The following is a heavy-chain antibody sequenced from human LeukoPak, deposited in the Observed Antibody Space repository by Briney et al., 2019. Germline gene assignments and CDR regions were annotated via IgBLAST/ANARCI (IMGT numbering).Heavy chain of an antibody. CDR1: GFTFSNNG. CDR2: ISNFGSTI. Sequence: SGGSLRLSCAASGFTFSNNGMNWVRQAPGKGLEWVSYISNFGSTIYYADSVKGRFTISRDNAKNSLYLQMNSLRAEDTAVYYCARDTSRGFQYYFDYWGQGTLVTVSS. J-gene: IGHJ4*02. V-gene: IGHV3-48*03. CDR3: ARDTSRGFQYYFDY.